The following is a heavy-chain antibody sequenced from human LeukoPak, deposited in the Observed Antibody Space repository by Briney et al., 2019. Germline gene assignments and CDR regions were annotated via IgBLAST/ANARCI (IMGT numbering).Heavy chain of an antibody. V-gene: IGHV3-23*01. J-gene: IGHJ4*02. D-gene: IGHD6-13*01. CDR2: ITGSGGST. CDR1: GFTFSGYA. CDR3: ATDSSSWYFDY. Sequence: GGSLRLSCAASGFTFSGYAMSWVRQAPGKGLEWVSAITGSGGSTNYADSVKGRFTISRDNSKNTLYLQMNSLRAEDTAIYYCATDSSSWYFDYWGQGTLVTVSS.